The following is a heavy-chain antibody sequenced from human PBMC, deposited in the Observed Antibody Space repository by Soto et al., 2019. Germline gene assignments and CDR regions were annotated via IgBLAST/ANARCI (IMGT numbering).Heavy chain of an antibody. J-gene: IGHJ4*02. CDR1: GFTFSSYG. V-gene: IGHV3-33*01. CDR2: IWYDGSNK. D-gene: IGHD5-18*01. CDR3: ARDGRDSYGWGEN. Sequence: QVQLVESGGGVVQPGRSLRLSCAASGFTFSSYGMDWVRQAPGKGLEWVSVIWYDGSNKDYADSVKGRFTISRDNSKNAQYVQMNSLRADDTAVYYCARDGRDSYGWGENWGQGTLVTVSS.